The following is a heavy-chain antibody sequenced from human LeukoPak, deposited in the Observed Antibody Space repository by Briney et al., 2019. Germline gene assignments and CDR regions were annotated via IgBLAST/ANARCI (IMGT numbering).Heavy chain of an antibody. CDR2: IRSKANSYAT. CDR3: TRLALYGDYRDAFDI. CDR1: GFTFSGSA. V-gene: IGHV3-73*01. J-gene: IGHJ3*02. D-gene: IGHD4-17*01. Sequence: GXXLRLSCAASGFTFSGSAMHWVRQASGKGLEWVGRIRSKANSYATAYAASLKGRFTISRDDSKNTAYLQMNSLKTEDTAVYYCTRLALYGDYRDAFDIWGQGTMVTVSS.